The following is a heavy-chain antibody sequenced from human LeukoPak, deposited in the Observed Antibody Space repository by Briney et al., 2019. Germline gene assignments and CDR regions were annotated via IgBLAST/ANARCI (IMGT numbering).Heavy chain of an antibody. J-gene: IGHJ4*02. D-gene: IGHD2-2*01. CDR3: ARKYCSSTSCLFDY. CDR1: GFTFSSYE. CDR2: ISNSGSPI. V-gene: IGHV3-48*03. Sequence: GGSLRLSCAASGFTFSSYEMNWVRQAPGTVLEWVSYISNSGSPIYYADSVKGRFTISRDNAKNSLYLQMNSLRAEDTAVYYCARKYCSSTSCLFDYWGQGTLVTVSS.